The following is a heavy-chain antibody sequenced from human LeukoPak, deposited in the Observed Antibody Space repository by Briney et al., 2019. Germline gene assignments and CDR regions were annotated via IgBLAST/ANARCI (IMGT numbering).Heavy chain of an antibody. Sequence: ASVTVSCKASGYTFTSYGISWVRQAPGQGLEWMGWISAYNGNTNYAQKLQGRVTMTTDTSTSTAYMELRSLRSDDTAVYYCARDHRARDCSSTSCYRGRAFDIWGQGTMVTVSS. CDR1: GYTFTSYG. D-gene: IGHD2-2*02. CDR3: ARDHRARDCSSTSCYRGRAFDI. J-gene: IGHJ3*02. CDR2: ISAYNGNT. V-gene: IGHV1-18*01.